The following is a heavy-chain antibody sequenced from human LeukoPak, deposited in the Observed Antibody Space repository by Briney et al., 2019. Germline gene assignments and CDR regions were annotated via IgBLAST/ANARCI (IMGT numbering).Heavy chain of an antibody. CDR2: IYHSGST. D-gene: IGHD4-11*01. V-gene: IGHV4-30-2*01. CDR3: ARDHDEGTTLSFDY. Sequence: SETLSLTCTVSGGSISSGGYYWSWIRQPPGKGLEWIVYIYHSGSTYYNPSLKSRVTISVDRSKNQFSLKLSSVTAADTAVYYCARDHDEGTTLSFDYWGQGTLVTVSS. J-gene: IGHJ4*02. CDR1: GGSISSGGYY.